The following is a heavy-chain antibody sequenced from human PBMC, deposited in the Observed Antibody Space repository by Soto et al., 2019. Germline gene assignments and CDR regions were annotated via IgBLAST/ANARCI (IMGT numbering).Heavy chain of an antibody. J-gene: IGHJ3*02. CDR1: GGSISSGTSY. CDR2: IFYSGSF. CDR3: ARVRDSSGYYYVRAFDI. V-gene: IGHV4-31*03. D-gene: IGHD3-22*01. Sequence: SETLSLTCTVSGGSISSGTSYWSWIRQRPGKGLEWIGYIFYSGSFYYTPSLRGRVMILADTSKNQFTLRLSSVTAADTAVYYCARVRDSSGYYYVRAFDIWGQGTMVTVSS.